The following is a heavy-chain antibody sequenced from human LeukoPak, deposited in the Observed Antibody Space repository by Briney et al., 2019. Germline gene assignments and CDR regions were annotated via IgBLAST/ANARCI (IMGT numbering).Heavy chain of an antibody. D-gene: IGHD3-3*01. CDR1: GGSISSSSYY. Sequence: SETLSLTCTVSGGSISSSSYYWGWIRQPPGKGLEWTGSIYYSGSIYYNPSLKSRVTVSVDTSKNQFSLKLSSVTAADTAVYYCASHTYYDFWSGYYFFDYWGQGTLVTVSS. CDR3: ASHTYYDFWSGYYFFDY. V-gene: IGHV4-39*01. J-gene: IGHJ4*02. CDR2: IYYSGSI.